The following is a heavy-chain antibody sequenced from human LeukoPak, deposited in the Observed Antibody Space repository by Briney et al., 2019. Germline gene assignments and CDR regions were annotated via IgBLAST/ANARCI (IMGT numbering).Heavy chain of an antibody. J-gene: IGHJ5*02. D-gene: IGHD3-22*01. V-gene: IGHV1-8*01. Sequence: ASVKVSCKASGYTFTSYDINWVRQATGQGLEWMGWMNPNSGNTGYAQKFQGRVTMTRNTSISTAYMELSSLRSEDTAVYYCARGNPEYYYDSSGYHNWFDPWGQGTLVTVSP. CDR1: GYTFTSYD. CDR2: MNPNSGNT. CDR3: ARGNPEYYYDSSGYHNWFDP.